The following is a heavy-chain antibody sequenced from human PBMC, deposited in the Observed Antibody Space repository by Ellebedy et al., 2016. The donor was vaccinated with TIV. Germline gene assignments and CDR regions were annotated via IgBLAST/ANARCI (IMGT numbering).Heavy chain of an antibody. J-gene: IGHJ4*02. CDR2: MFHSGST. Sequence: SETLSLXXTVSGYSISSGYYWGWIRQPPGQGLEWIGSMFHSGSTYYNPSLRSRVTISVDTTKNHWSLRLRSVTAADTAVYFCARALSRGWYLFDYWGQGILVSVSS. CDR1: GYSISSGYY. V-gene: IGHV4-38-2*02. D-gene: IGHD6-19*01. CDR3: ARALSRGWYLFDY.